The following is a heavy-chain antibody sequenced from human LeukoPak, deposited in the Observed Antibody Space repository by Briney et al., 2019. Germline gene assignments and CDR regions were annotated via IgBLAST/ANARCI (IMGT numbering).Heavy chain of an antibody. CDR1: GGSFSGYY. CDR2: INHSGST. CDR3: ARGHKYYYDSSGYYYEVPDAFDI. J-gene: IGHJ3*02. V-gene: IGHV4-34*01. D-gene: IGHD3-22*01. Sequence: SETLSLTCAVYGGSFSGYYWSWIRQPPGKGLEWSGEINHSGSTNYNPSLKSRVTISVDTSKNQFSLKLSSVTAADTAVYYCARGHKYYYDSSGYYYEVPDAFDIWGQGTMVTVSS.